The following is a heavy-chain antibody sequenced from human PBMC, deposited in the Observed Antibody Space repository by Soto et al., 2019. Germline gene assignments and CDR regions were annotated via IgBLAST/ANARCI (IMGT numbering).Heavy chain of an antibody. CDR1: GGSVTSGGYH. V-gene: IGHV4-61*08. CDR3: VRDVFGH. Sequence: SETLSLTCSVSGGSVTSGGYHWNWIRQSPGKGLEWIGYMYYTGTTNYNPSLRSRVSISIDTSKNQFSLKLTSVTAADTAIYYCVRDVFGHWGQGTQVTVSS. CDR2: MYYTGTT. J-gene: IGHJ4*02.